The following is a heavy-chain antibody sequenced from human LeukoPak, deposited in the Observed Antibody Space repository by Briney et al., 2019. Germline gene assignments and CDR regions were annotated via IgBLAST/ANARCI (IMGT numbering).Heavy chain of an antibody. J-gene: IGHJ4*02. V-gene: IGHV4-34*01. CDR3: ARVTGGYDPYYFDY. CDR1: GGSFSGYY. Sequence: SETLSLTCAVYGGSFSGYYWSWIRQPPGKGLEWIGEINHSGSTNYNPSLTSRVTISVDTSKNQFSLKLSSVTAADTAVYYCARVTGGYDPYYFDYWGQGTLVTVSS. D-gene: IGHD5-12*01. CDR2: INHSGST.